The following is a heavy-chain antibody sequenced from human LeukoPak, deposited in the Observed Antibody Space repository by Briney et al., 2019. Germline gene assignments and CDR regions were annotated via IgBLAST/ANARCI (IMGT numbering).Heavy chain of an antibody. V-gene: IGHV1-46*01. CDR1: GYTFTSYY. J-gene: IGHJ4*02. D-gene: IGHD6-13*01. CDR3: ARDEPSLPAAGRGGLNPSYYFDY. Sequence: ASVKVSCKASGYTFTSYYMHWVRQATGQGLEWMGIINPSGGSTSYAQKFQGRVTMTRDTSTSTVYMELSSLRSEDTAVYYCARDEPSLPAAGRGGLNPSYYFDYSGQGTLVTVSS. CDR2: INPSGGST.